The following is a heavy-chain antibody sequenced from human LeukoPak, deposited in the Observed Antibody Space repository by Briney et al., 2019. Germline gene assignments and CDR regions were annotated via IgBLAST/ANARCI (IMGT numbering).Heavy chain of an antibody. V-gene: IGHV6-1*01. D-gene: IGHD3-9*01. Sequence: SQTLSLTRAISGDSVSSNNGAWNWIRQSPSRGLEWLGRTYYRSKWYNDYAGSLMSRITISPDTSKNQFSLQVYSVTPEDTAVYYCVRDVGTTGWHTYDFWGQGTLVTVSS. CDR2: TYYRSKWYN. CDR3: VRDVGTTGWHTYDF. CDR1: GDSVSSNNGA. J-gene: IGHJ4*02.